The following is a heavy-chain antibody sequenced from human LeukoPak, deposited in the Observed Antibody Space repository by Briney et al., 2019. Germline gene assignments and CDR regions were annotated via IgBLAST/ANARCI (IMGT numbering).Heavy chain of an antibody. CDR3: ARGGYSIEYYYYYMDV. D-gene: IGHD5-18*01. J-gene: IGHJ6*03. Sequence: GASVKVSCKASGYTFTGYYMHWVRQAPGQGREWMGWINPNSGGTNYAQKFQGRVTMTRDTSISTAYMELSRLRSDDTAVYYCARGGYSIEYYYYYMDVRGKGTTVTVSS. CDR2: INPNSGGT. CDR1: GYTFTGYY. V-gene: IGHV1-2*02.